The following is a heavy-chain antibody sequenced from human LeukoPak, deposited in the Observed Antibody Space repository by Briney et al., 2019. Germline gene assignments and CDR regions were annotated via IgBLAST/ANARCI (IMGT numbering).Heavy chain of an antibody. CDR3: ARLFWQRRRITMVRGVTNWFDP. V-gene: IGHV4-39*01. Sequence: PSETLSLTCTVSGDSISSSSSYWGWIRQPPGKGLEWIGSIYYSGNTYYNTSLKSRVTISVDTSKNQFSLKLSSVTAADTAVYYCARLFWQRRRITMVRGVTNWFDPWGQGTLVTVSS. CDR1: GDSISSSSSY. D-gene: IGHD3-10*01. CDR2: IYYSGNT. J-gene: IGHJ5*02.